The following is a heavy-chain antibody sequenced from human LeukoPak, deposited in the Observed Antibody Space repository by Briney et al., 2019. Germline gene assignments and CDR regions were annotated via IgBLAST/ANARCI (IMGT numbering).Heavy chain of an antibody. CDR1: GFTFSSYA. CDR3: ASGYYYGPPTD. J-gene: IGHJ4*02. CDR2: ISSSGGST. V-gene: IGHV3-23*01. Sequence: GGSLRLSCAASGFTFSSYAMSWVRQAPGKGLEWVSGISSSGGSTYYADSVKGRFTISRDNSKNTLYLQMNSLRAEDTAVYYCASGYYYGPPTDWGQGTLVTVSS. D-gene: IGHD3-22*01.